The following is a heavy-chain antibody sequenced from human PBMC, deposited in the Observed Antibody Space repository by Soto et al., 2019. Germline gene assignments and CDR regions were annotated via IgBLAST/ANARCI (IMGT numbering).Heavy chain of an antibody. D-gene: IGHD4-17*01. Sequence: SETLSLTCTVSSGSISSSSYFWGWIRQPPGKGLEWIGNIYYSGSTYYNPSLKSRVTISLDTSNNQFSLRLSSVTAADTAVYYCARVLRDYPFYYYYMDVWGNGTTVTVSS. V-gene: IGHV4-39*01. CDR2: IYYSGST. J-gene: IGHJ6*03. CDR1: SGSISSSSYF. CDR3: ARVLRDYPFYYYYMDV.